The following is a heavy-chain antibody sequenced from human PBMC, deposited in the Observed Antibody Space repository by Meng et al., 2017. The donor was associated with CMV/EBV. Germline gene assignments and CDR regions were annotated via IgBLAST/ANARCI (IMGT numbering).Heavy chain of an antibody. CDR2: ISYDGSNK. CDR3: ARGSTDDNSGYYD. Sequence: GESLKISCAASGFTFSSYAMHWVRQAPGKGLEWVAVISYDGSNKYYADSVKGRFTISRDNSKNTLYLQMNSLRAEDTAVYYCARGSTDDNSGYYDWGQGTLVTVSS. D-gene: IGHD6-25*01. CDR1: GFTFSSYA. J-gene: IGHJ4*02. V-gene: IGHV3-30*04.